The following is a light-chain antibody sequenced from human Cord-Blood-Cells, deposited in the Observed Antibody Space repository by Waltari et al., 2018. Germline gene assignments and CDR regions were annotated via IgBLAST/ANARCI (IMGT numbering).Light chain of an antibody. CDR2: EVS. Sequence: QSALTQPASVSGSPGQSITISCTGTSSEVGGYNYVSWYQQHPGKGPKLMIYEVSNRPSGVSNRFSGSKSGNTASLTISGLQAEDEADYYCSSYTSSSTLYVFGTGTKVTVL. CDR3: SSYTSSSTLYV. V-gene: IGLV2-14*01. CDR1: SSEVGGYNY. J-gene: IGLJ1*01.